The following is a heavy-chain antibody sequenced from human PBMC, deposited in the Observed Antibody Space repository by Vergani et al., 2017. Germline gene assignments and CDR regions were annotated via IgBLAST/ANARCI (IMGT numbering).Heavy chain of an antibody. CDR3: AKDHFTSSSWTIYYYYYGMDV. CDR2: ISYDGSNK. D-gene: IGHD6-13*01. CDR1: GFTFSSYG. Sequence: QVQLVESGGGVVKPGRSLRLSCAASGFTFSSYGMHWVRQAPGKGLEWVAVISYDGSNKYYADSVKGRFTIARDNSKNTLYLQMNSLRAEDTAVYYCAKDHFTSSSWTIYYYYYGMDVWGQGTTVTVSS. J-gene: IGHJ6*02. V-gene: IGHV3-30*18.